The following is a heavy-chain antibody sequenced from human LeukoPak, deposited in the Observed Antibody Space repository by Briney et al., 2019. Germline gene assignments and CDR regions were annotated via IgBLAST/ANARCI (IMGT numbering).Heavy chain of an antibody. D-gene: IGHD6-13*01. CDR2: IRYDGSNK. Sequence: GGSLRLSCAASGFTFSSYGMHWVRQAPGKGLEWVAFIRYDGSNKYYADSVKGRFTISRDNSKNTLYLQMNSLRAGDTAVYYCAKDAGYSSSWYFDYWGQGTLVTVSS. V-gene: IGHV3-30*02. CDR3: AKDAGYSSSWYFDY. J-gene: IGHJ4*02. CDR1: GFTFSSYG.